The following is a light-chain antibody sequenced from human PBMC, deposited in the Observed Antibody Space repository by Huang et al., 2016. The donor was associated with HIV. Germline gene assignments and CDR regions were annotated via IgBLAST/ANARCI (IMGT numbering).Light chain of an antibody. CDR1: QSLNNY. V-gene: IGKV1-39*01. Sequence: DLQMTQSPSSLSASVGDRVTITCRASQSLNNYLNWYQQKPGKAPNLLIYSASTLPSGVPPRFRGGGSGTVFTLTISNLQPEDYATYYCQQTFSVPLTFGGGTKVEIK. J-gene: IGKJ4*01. CDR3: QQTFSVPLT. CDR2: SAS.